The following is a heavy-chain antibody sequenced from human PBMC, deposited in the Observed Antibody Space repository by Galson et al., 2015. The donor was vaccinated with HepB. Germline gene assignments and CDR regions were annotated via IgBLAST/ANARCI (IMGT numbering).Heavy chain of an antibody. CDR2: SGRSGSPI. V-gene: IGHV3-11*01. CDR1: GFSFSGYY. J-gene: IGHJ6*02. CDR3: ARGYCSSASCYNHYYYGMDV. Sequence: SLRLSCAASGFSFSGYYMSWIRQAPGKGLEWISFSGRSGSPIYYADSVKGRFTISRDNAENSLFLQMNSLRGEDTAVYYCARGYCSSASCYNHYYYGMDVWGQGTTVTVSS. D-gene: IGHD2-2*02.